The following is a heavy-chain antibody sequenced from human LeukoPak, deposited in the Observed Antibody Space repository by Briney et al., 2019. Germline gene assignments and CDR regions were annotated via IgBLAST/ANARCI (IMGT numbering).Heavy chain of an antibody. Sequence: GRSLRLSCAASGFTFSSYAMHWVRQAPGKGLEGVAVISYDGSNKYYADSVKGRFTISRDNSKNTLYLQMNSLRAEDTAVYYCARDESSSWYSLDYWGQGTLVTVSS. J-gene: IGHJ4*02. CDR2: ISYDGSNK. CDR1: GFTFSSYA. V-gene: IGHV3-30-3*01. D-gene: IGHD6-13*01. CDR3: ARDESSSWYSLDY.